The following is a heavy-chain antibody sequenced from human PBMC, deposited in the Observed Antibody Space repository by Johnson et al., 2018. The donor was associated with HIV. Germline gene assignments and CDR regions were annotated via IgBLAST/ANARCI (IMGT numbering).Heavy chain of an antibody. Sequence: QVQLVESGGGVVQPGGSLRLSCAASGFTFSSYAMHWVRQAPGKGLEWVAVISYDGSNKYYADSVKGRFTISRDNSKITVYLHMTSLGTEDAALYYWAKLLVNWNDDEEASRDFDIWGQGTMVTVSS. CDR1: GFTFSSYA. D-gene: IGHD1-1*01. J-gene: IGHJ3*02. CDR2: ISYDGSNK. CDR3: AKLLVNWNDDEEASRDFDI. V-gene: IGHV3-30*18.